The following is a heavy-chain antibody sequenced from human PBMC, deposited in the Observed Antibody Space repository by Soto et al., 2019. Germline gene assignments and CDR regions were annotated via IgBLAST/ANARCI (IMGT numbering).Heavy chain of an antibody. J-gene: IGHJ6*02. CDR1: GFTFSSYA. Sequence: EVQLLESGGGLVQPGGSLRLSCAASGFTFSSYAMSWVRQAPGKGLERVSGISARGDNTYYADSVKGRFTISRDNSKNTLYLQMDSLRSEDTAVYYCARSSSSFEYYYYGMDVWGQGTTVTVSS. D-gene: IGHD6-6*01. V-gene: IGHV3-23*01. CDR3: ARSSSSFEYYYYGMDV. CDR2: ISARGDNT.